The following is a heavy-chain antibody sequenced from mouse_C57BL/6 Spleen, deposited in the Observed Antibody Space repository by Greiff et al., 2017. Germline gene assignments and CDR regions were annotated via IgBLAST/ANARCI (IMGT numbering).Heavy chain of an antibody. CDR3: ARPQYCGNSYLYAMDY. D-gene: IGHD1-1*01. J-gene: IGHJ4*01. Sequence: EVKVVESGGGLVKPGGSLKLSCAASGFTFSDYGMHWVRQAPETGLEWVAYISSGSSTIYYADTVKGRFTISRDNAKNTLFLQMTSLRSEATAMYYCARPQYCGNSYLYAMDYWGQGTSVTVSS. V-gene: IGHV5-17*01. CDR1: GFTFSDYG. CDR2: ISSGSSTI.